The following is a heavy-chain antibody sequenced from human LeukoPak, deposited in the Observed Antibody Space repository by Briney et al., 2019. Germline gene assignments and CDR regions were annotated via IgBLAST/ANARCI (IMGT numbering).Heavy chain of an antibody. CDR1: GYSFTDYW. CDR2: IYPGDSDT. D-gene: IGHD1-26*01. Sequence: GESQKISCKASGYSFTDYWIGWVRQMPGKGLEWMGIIYPGDSDTRYSPSFQGQVTMSADKSISTAYLQWSSLKASDTAMYYCAIRYSGSYNDYWGQGTLVTVSS. V-gene: IGHV5-51*01. CDR3: AIRYSGSYNDY. J-gene: IGHJ4*02.